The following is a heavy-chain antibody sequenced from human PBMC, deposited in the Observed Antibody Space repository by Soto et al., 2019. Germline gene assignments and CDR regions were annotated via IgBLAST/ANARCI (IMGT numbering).Heavy chain of an antibody. J-gene: IGHJ4*02. CDR3: AKDLFPGVVAADRYFDY. CDR1: GFTFSSYA. V-gene: IGHV3-23*01. Sequence: GGSLRLSCAASGFTFSSYAMSWVRQAPGKGLEWVSAISGSGGSTYYADSVKGRFTISRDNSKNTLYLQMNSLRAEDTAVYYCAKDLFPGVVAADRYFDYWGQGTLVTVSS. D-gene: IGHD2-15*01. CDR2: ISGSGGST.